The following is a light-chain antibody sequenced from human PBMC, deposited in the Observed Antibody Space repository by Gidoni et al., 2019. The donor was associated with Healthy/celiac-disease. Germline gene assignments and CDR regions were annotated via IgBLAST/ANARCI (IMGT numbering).Light chain of an antibody. J-gene: IGKJ4*01. CDR2: AAS. CDR1: QSIRSY. V-gene: IGKV1-39*01. CDR3: QQSYSTPLT. Sequence: DIQMTQSPSSLSASVGDRVTITCRARQSIRSYLNRYQQNPGKAPKLLIYAASIFQSGVPSRFSGSRSGTYFTLIISSLQPEDFATYYFQQSYSTPLTFGGXTKVEIE.